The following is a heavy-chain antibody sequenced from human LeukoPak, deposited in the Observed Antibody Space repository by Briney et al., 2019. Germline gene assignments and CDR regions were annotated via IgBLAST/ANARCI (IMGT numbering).Heavy chain of an antibody. CDR2: ISGNGGTT. V-gene: IGHV3-23*01. J-gene: IGHJ6*02. CDR3: AKVWGYYGAGTIPATYYGIDV. Sequence: SGGSLRLSCAASGFTHSSYAMTWVRQAPGKGLEWVSSISGNGGTTYYADSVKGRFTISRDNSKSTLYLQMNSLRAEETAICYCAKVWGYYGAGTIPATYYGIDVGGQGTTLTVPS. D-gene: IGHD3-10*01. CDR1: GFTHSSYA.